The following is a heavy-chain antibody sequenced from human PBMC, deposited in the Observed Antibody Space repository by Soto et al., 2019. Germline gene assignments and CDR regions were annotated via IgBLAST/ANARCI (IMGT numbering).Heavy chain of an antibody. CDR3: AIDIDRGYYYYYYMDV. D-gene: IGHD2-15*01. J-gene: IGHJ6*03. Sequence: EVQLVESGRGLVQPGGSLRLSCAASGFTFTSYWMSWVRQAPGKGLERVANIKPDGSEKYYVDSVKGRFTSSRENAKNSLYLQMNSLRAEDTAVYYCAIDIDRGYYYYYYMDVWGKGTTVTVSS. CDR1: GFTFTSYW. CDR2: IKPDGSEK. V-gene: IGHV3-7*01.